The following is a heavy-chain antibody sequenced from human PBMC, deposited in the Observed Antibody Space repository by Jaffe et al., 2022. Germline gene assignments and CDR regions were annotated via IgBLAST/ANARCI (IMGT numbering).Heavy chain of an antibody. CDR3: ARGRDGYNMYY. Sequence: EVQLVESGGGLVQPGGSLRLSCAASGFTVSSNYMNWVRQAPGKGLEWVSVIYSGGSTYYADSVKGRFTISRDNSKNTLYLQMNSLRAEDTAVYYCARGRDGYNMYYWGQGTLVAVSS. D-gene: IGHD5-12*01. CDR2: IYSGGST. CDR1: GFTVSSNY. J-gene: IGHJ4*02. V-gene: IGHV3-66*02.